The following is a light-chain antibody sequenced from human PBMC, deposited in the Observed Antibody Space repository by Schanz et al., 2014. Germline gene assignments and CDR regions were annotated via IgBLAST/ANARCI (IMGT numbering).Light chain of an antibody. CDR3: VLFMGRGISV. J-gene: IGLJ3*02. CDR1: SGSVSTSYY. Sequence: QAVVTQEPSFSVSPGGTVTLTCGLSSGSVSTSYYPNWYQQTPGQAPRTLIYSTNTRSSGVPDRFSGSILGNKAALTITGAQAEDESAYYCVLFMGRGISVFGGGTKLTVL. CDR2: STN. V-gene: IGLV8-61*01.